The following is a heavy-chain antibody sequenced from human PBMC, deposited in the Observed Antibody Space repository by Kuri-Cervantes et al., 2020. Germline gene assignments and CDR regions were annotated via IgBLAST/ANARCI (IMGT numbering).Heavy chain of an antibody. CDR1: GFTFDDYA. D-gene: IGHD4-23*01. CDR2: ISWDGGST. V-gene: IGHV3-43D*03. CDR3: ARRTTVVTPVTYYYYYGMDV. Sequence: GESLKISCAASGFTFDDYAMHWVRQAPGKGLEWVSLISWDGGSTYYADSVKGRFTISRDNSKNSLYLQMNSLRDEDTAVYYCARRTTVVTPVTYYYYYGMDVWGQGTTVTVSS. J-gene: IGHJ6*02.